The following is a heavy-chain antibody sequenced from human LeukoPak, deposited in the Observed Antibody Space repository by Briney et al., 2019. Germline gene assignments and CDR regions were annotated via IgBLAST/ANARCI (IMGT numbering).Heavy chain of an antibody. Sequence: GGSLRLSCAASGFTFSSYAMHWVRQAPGKGLEWVAVISYDGSNKYYADSVKGRFTISRDNAKSSLSLQMNSLSAEDTAVYYCARDGYNSANGIDVWGQGTMVTVSS. J-gene: IGHJ3*01. CDR1: GFTFSSYA. CDR2: ISYDGSNK. D-gene: IGHD1-1*01. CDR3: ARDGYNSANGIDV. V-gene: IGHV3-30-3*01.